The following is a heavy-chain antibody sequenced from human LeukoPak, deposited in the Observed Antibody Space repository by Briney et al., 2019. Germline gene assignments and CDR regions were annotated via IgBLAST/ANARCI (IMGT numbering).Heavy chain of an antibody. CDR2: INDSGST. D-gene: IGHD2-21*01. CDR3: ARLYSRFYGLDI. V-gene: IGHV4-34*01. J-gene: IGHJ6*02. CDR1: DGSFSAYI. Sequence: SETLSLTCAVYDGSFSAYIWTWIRQPPGKGLDWIGEINDSGSTTYNPSLKSRVTLSVDTSKNQFSLKLTSVTAADTAVYYSARLYSRFYGLDIWGQGTTVTVSS.